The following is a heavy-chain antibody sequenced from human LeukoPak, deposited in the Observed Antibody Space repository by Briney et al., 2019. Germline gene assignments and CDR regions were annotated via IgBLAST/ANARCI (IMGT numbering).Heavy chain of an antibody. J-gene: IGHJ4*02. CDR3: ASDPVAGIFDY. CDR2: INSDGSST. CDR1: GFTFSSYW. Sequence: QPGGSLLLSCAASGFTFSSYWMHWVRQAPGKGLVWVSRINSDGSSTSYADSVKGLFTISRDNAKNTLYLQMNSLRAEDTAVYYCASDPVAGIFDYWGQGTLVTVSS. V-gene: IGHV3-74*01. D-gene: IGHD6-19*01.